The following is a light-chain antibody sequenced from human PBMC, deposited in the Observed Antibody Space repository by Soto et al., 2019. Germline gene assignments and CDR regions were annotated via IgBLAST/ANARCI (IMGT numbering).Light chain of an antibody. J-gene: IGLJ3*02. CDR1: SSDVGGYDY. Sequence: QSALTQPRSVSGSPGHSVTISCTGTSSDVGGYDYVSWYQQHPGKAPKLIIYDVTERPSGVPDRFSGSKSGNTASLTISGLQAEDEADYYCCSYAGSYTSMFGGGTKLTVL. CDR2: DVT. CDR3: CSYAGSYTSM. V-gene: IGLV2-11*01.